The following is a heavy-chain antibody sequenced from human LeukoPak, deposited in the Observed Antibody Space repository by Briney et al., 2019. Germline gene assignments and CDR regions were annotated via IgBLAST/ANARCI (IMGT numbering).Heavy chain of an antibody. CDR2: INQSGST. CDR1: GGSFSGYY. V-gene: IGHV4-34*01. Sequence: PSETLSLTCAVYGGSFSGYYWSWIRQPPGKGLERIGEINQSGSTNYNPSLKSRVTISADTSKNQFSLKLSSVTAADTAVYYCARGWYYYYYMDVWGKGTTVTVSS. J-gene: IGHJ6*03. CDR3: ARGWYYYYYMDV.